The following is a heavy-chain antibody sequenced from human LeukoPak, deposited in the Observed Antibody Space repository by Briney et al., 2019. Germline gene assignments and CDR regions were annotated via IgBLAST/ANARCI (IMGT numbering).Heavy chain of an antibody. CDR1: GGSVSSGSYY. J-gene: IGHJ5*02. D-gene: IGHD2-2*01. V-gene: IGHV4-61*01. CDR2: IYYSGST. Sequence: SETLSLTCTVSGGSVSSGSYYWSWIRQPPGKGLEWIGYIYYSGSTNYNPSLKSRVTISVDTSKNQFSLKLSSVTAADTAVYYCARELPSDCSSTSCYGWLDPWGQGTLVTVSS. CDR3: ARELPSDCSSTSCYGWLDP.